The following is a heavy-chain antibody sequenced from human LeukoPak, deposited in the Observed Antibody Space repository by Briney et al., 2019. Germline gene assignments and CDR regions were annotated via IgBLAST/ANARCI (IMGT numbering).Heavy chain of an antibody. V-gene: IGHV4-59*08. D-gene: IGHD3-9*01. CDR2: IYSSGST. CDR1: AGSISSYY. Sequence: PSETLSLTCTVSAGSISSYYWSWIRQPPGEVLGWVGYIYSSGSTNYNPSLKSRVTISVDTSKNQFSLKLSSVTAADTAVYYCARHSPYYDILTGYRSGYFDYWGQGTLVTVSS. J-gene: IGHJ4*02. CDR3: ARHSPYYDILTGYRSGYFDY.